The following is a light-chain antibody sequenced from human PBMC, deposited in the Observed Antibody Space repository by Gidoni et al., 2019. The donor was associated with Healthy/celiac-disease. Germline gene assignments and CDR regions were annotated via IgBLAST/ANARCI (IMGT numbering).Light chain of an antibody. V-gene: IGKV3-11*01. J-gene: IGKJ2*01. CDR2: DAS. CDR1: QSVSSY. CDR3: QQRSNWPLEYT. Sequence: EIVLTQSPATLSLSPGERATLSCRASQSVSSYLAWYQQKPGQAPRLLIYDASTRATGIPARFSGSGSGTDFTLTISSLEPEDFAVYYCQQRSNWPLEYTFGQGTKLEIK.